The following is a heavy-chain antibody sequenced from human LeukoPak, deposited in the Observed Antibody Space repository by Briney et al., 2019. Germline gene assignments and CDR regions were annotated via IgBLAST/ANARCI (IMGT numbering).Heavy chain of an antibody. CDR1: GFTFSSYS. CDR3: ARVRYFDWFLFDY. Sequence: GGSLRLSCAASGFTFSSYSMNWVRQAPGKGLEWVSGISASGGTTYYADSVRGRFTISRDNSKNTLFLQVNSLRAEDTAIYYCARVRYFDWFLFDYWGQGTLVTVSS. D-gene: IGHD3-9*01. V-gene: IGHV3-23*01. J-gene: IGHJ4*02. CDR2: ISASGGTT.